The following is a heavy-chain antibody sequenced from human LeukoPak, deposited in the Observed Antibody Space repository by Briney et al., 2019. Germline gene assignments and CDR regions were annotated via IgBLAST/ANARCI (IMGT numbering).Heavy chain of an antibody. V-gene: IGHV4-39*07. J-gene: IGHJ6*03. D-gene: IGHD5-18*01. Sequence: SETLSLTCTVSGVSISSSNSYRGWIRQPPGKGLEWIGEINHSGSTNYNPSLKSRVTISVDTSKNQFSLKLSSVTAADTAVYYCARLTAYYYMDVWGKGTTVTVSS. CDR1: GVSISSSNSY. CDR2: INHSGST. CDR3: ARLTAYYYMDV.